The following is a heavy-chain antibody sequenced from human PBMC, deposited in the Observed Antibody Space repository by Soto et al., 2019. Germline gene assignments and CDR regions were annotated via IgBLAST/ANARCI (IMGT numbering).Heavy chain of an antibody. CDR2: ISGSGGST. CDR1: GFTFSSYA. V-gene: IGHV3-23*01. D-gene: IGHD3-10*01. CDR3: APHLWFGELYY. J-gene: IGHJ4*02. Sequence: EVQLLESGGGLVQPGGSLRLSCAASGFTFSSYAMSWVRQAPGKGLEWVSAISGSGGSTYYADSVKGRFTISRDNSKTTLYLQMNSLRDEDTAVYYCAPHLWFGELYYWGQGTLVTVSS.